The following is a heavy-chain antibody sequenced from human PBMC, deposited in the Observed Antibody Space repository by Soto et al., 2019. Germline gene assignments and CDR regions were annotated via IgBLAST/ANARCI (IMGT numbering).Heavy chain of an antibody. CDR2: ISYDGSNK. V-gene: IGHV3-30*18. CDR3: AKVHYYGSGSPFDY. J-gene: IGHJ4*02. D-gene: IGHD3-10*01. Sequence: GGSLRLSCAASGFTFSSYGMHWVRQAPGKGLEWVAVISYDGSNKYYADSVKGRFTISRDNSKNTLYLQMNSLRAEDTAVYYCAKVHYYGSGSPFDYWGQGTLVTVSS. CDR1: GFTFSSYG.